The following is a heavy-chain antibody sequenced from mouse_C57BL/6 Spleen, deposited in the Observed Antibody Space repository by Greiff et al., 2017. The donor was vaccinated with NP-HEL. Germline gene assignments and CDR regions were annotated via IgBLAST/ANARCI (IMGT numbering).Heavy chain of an antibody. CDR1: GYTFTSYW. J-gene: IGHJ2*01. D-gene: IGHD2-2*01. CDR2: IYPGSGST. V-gene: IGHV1-55*01. CDR3: ARWGDGYDLN. Sequence: QVHVKQPGAELVKPGASVKMSCKASGYTFTSYWITWVKQRPGQGPEWIGDIYPGSGSTNYNEKFKSKAILTVDTSSSTAYMQLSSLTSEDSAVYNCARWGDGYDLNWGQGTTLTVSS.